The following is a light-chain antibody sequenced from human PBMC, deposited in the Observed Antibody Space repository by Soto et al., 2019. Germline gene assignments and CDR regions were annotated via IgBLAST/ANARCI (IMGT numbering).Light chain of an antibody. CDR2: EVT. CDR1: SSVIRDSNY. J-gene: IGLJ2*01. V-gene: IGLV2-8*01. CDR3: GSKAGSDKHVV. Sequence: QSALSQPPSASGSPGQSVTISCSGISSVIRDSNYVSWYQQHPGKAPKLVVSEVTKRPSGVPDRFSGSRSGTTAFLTISGLQTEDEADYYCGSKAGSDKHVVFGGGTKVTVL.